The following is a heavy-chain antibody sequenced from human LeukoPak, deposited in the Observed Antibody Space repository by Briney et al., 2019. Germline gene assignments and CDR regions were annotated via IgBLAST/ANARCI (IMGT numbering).Heavy chain of an antibody. D-gene: IGHD4-17*01. CDR1: GGSISSGEYY. CDR3: ARAGAYYYYGMDV. Sequence: PSETLSLTCTVSGGSISSGEYYWSWIRQPPGKGLEWIGYIYYSGSTHYNPSLKSRVTISVDTSKNQFSLKLSSVTAADTAVYYCARAGAYYYYGMDVWGQGTTVTVSS. V-gene: IGHV4-30-4*01. CDR2: IYYSGST. J-gene: IGHJ6*02.